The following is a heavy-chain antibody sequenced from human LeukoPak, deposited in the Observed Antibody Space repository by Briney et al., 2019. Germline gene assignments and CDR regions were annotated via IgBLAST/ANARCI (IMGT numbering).Heavy chain of an antibody. V-gene: IGHV3-7*03. J-gene: IGHJ6*02. Sequence: PGGSLRLSCEASGFTFSSYWMNWARQAPGKGLEWVASINHNGNVNYYVDSVKGRVTISRDNAKNSLYLQMSNLRVDDTAVYFCAGGVGLDVWGQGATVTVSS. D-gene: IGHD3-16*01. CDR1: GFTFSSYW. CDR2: INHNGNVN. CDR3: AGGVGLDV.